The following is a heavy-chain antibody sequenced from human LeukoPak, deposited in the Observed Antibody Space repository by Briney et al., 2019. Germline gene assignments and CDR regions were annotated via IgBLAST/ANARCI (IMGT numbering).Heavy chain of an antibody. J-gene: IGHJ4*02. CDR2: IWYDGSNK. D-gene: IGHD4-11*01. V-gene: IGHV3-33*06. CDR1: GFTFSSYG. CDR3: AKAPKDYTPLVYFDY. Sequence: GRSLRLSRAASGFTFSSYGMHWVRQAPGKGLEWVAVIWYDGSNKYYADSVKGRFTISRDNSKNTLYLQMNSLRAEDTAVYYCAKAPKDYTPLVYFDYWGQGTLVTVSS.